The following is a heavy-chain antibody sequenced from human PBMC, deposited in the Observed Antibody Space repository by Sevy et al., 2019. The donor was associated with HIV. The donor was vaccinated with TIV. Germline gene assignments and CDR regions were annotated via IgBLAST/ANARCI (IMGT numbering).Heavy chain of an antibody. CDR3: ARGRAPDNGRYYFDY. Sequence: ASVKVSCKASGYIFGIYDISWVRQAPGQGLEWMGWITPYSGDTNYAQKLQGRVTITTDTFTRTSYMELSSLTSDDAGVYYCARGRAPDNGRYYFDYWAQRTLVTVSS. CDR1: GYIFGIYD. D-gene: IGHD1-26*01. CDR2: ITPYSGDT. J-gene: IGHJ4*02. V-gene: IGHV1-18*01.